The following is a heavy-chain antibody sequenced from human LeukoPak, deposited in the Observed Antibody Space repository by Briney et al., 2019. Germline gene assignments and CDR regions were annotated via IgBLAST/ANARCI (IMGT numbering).Heavy chain of an antibody. V-gene: IGHV4-59*01. CDR2: IDHGGST. CDR1: GGSFSSYY. D-gene: IGHD6-19*01. CDR3: ARVEAVAGRRMYYFDY. Sequence: SETLSLTCTVSGGSFSSYYWTWIRQPPGKGLEWIGYIDHGGSTNYNPSLRSRVSISSDTSKIQFSLELTSVTAADTAVYYCARVEAVAGRRMYYFDYWGQGTLVTVSS. J-gene: IGHJ4*02.